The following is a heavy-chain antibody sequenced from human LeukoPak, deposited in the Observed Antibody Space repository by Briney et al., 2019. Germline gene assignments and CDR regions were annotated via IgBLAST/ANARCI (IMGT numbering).Heavy chain of an antibody. CDR3: ARHFDNGDYKKTFDI. V-gene: IGHV3-33*01. CDR1: GFTFSSYG. J-gene: IGHJ3*02. D-gene: IGHD4-17*01. Sequence: TGGSLRLSCAASGFTFSSYGMHWVRQAPGKGLEWVAVIWYDGSDKYYADSVKGRFTISRDNSKNTLYLQMNSLRAEDTAVYYCARHFDNGDYKKTFDIWGQGTMVTVSS. CDR2: IWYDGSDK.